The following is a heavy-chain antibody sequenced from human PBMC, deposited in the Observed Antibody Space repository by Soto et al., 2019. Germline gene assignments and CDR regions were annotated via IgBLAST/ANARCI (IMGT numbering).Heavy chain of an antibody. CDR3: AIFPAGARWEPPERYGKRTYGMDV. D-gene: IGHD3-10*01. Sequence: QVQLVQSGAEVKKPGSSVKVSCKASGGTFSSYAISWVRQAPGQGLEWMGGIIPIFGTANYAQKFQGRVTITADESTSTAYMELSSLSSEDTAVYYCAIFPAGARWEPPERYGKRTYGMDVWGQGTTVTVSS. J-gene: IGHJ6*02. CDR1: GGTFSSYA. V-gene: IGHV1-69*01. CDR2: IIPIFGTA.